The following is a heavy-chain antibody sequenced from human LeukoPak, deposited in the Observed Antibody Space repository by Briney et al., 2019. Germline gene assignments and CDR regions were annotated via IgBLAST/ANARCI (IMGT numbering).Heavy chain of an antibody. V-gene: IGHV3-30*02. CDR2: IRYDGSNK. Sequence: GGSLRLSCAASGFTFSSYGMHWVRQAPGKGLEWVAFIRYDGSNKYYADSVKGRFTISRDNSKNTLYLQMNSLRAEDTAVYYCARESDMDMVRGVRTYYYYMDVWGKGTTVTVSS. CDR3: ARESDMDMVRGVRTYYYYMDV. D-gene: IGHD3-10*01. J-gene: IGHJ6*03. CDR1: GFTFSSYG.